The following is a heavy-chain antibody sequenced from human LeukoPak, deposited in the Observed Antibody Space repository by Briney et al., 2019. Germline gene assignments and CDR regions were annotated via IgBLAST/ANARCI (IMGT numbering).Heavy chain of an antibody. CDR3: ASRQGYGGYDY. J-gene: IGHJ4*02. CDR1: GFAFSSYE. D-gene: IGHD5-12*01. CDR2: ISTSGTTI. Sequence: PGGSLRLSCAASGFAFSSYEMNWVRQAPGKGLEWVSYISTSGTTIHYADSVKGRFTFSRDNAKNSVYLQMDSLRAEDTAVYYCASRQGYGGYDYWGQGTLVTVSS. V-gene: IGHV3-48*03.